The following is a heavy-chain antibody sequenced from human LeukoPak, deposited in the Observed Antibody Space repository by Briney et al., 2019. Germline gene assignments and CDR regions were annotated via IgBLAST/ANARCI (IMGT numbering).Heavy chain of an antibody. V-gene: IGHV3-30*02. CDR2: IRFDGTSK. D-gene: IGHD5-18*01. Sequence: PGGSLRLSCAASGFSLSTYGIHWVRQTPGGGPEWLTYIRFDGTSKYYATSVKGRFTISRDNSKNTLYLQMNSLRAEDTAVYYCARDQRGFSYSKHYFDYWGQGTLVTVSS. J-gene: IGHJ4*02. CDR3: ARDQRGFSYSKHYFDY. CDR1: GFSLSTYG.